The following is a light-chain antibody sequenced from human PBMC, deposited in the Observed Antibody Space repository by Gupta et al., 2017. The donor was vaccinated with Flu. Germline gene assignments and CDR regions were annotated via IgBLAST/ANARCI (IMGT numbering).Light chain of an antibody. Sequence: TATITCTGNSNNVGEQGAAWLQQHQGHPPKLLYYRNNNRPSGIPERFSASRSGSTASLTISGLQTEDETDYYCSAGDSSRSDRVFGGGTKPTVL. V-gene: IGLV10-54*04. CDR2: RNN. J-gene: IGLJ3*02. CDR1: SNNVGEQG. CDR3: SAGDSSRSDRV.